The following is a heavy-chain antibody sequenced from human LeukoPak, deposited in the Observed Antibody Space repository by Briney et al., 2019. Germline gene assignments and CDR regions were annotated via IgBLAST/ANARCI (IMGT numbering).Heavy chain of an antibody. Sequence: SETLSLTCTVSGGPISSYYWSWIRQPPGRGLEGIGYIYYSGSTNYNPSLKSRVTISVDTSKNQFSLKLSSVTAADTAVYYCARLDYDILTGYFDYWGQGTLVTVSS. CDR1: GGPISSYY. CDR2: IYYSGST. V-gene: IGHV4-59*08. CDR3: ARLDYDILTGYFDY. J-gene: IGHJ4*02. D-gene: IGHD3-9*01.